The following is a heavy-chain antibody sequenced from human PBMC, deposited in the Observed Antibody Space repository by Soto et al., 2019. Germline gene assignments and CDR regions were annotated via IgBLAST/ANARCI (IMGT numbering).Heavy chain of an antibody. CDR2: IYYSGST. J-gene: IGHJ5*02. CDR3: ATVVTMVRGVGSWFDP. D-gene: IGHD3-10*01. CDR1: GGSISSYY. Sequence: SETLSLTCTVSGGSISSYYWSWIRQPPGKGLEWIGYIYYSGSTNYNPSLKSRVTISVDTSKNQFSLKLSSVTAADTAVYYCATVVTMVRGVGSWFDPWGQGTLVTVSS. V-gene: IGHV4-59*01.